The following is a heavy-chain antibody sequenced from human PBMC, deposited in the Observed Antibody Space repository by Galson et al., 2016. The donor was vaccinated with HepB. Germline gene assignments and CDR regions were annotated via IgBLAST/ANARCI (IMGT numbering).Heavy chain of an antibody. J-gene: IGHJ4*02. CDR2: IIPIIGNT. Sequence: SVKVSCKGSGDTFSKHGINWVRRAPGQGLEWMGSIIPIIGNTDYAQKFQGRVTMTRDTSTSTVYMELSSLRSEDTAVYFCARGGYYDSSGSLRYWGRGTLVTVSS. V-gene: IGHV1-8*01. CDR1: GDTFSKHG. D-gene: IGHD3-22*01. CDR3: ARGGYYDSSGSLRY.